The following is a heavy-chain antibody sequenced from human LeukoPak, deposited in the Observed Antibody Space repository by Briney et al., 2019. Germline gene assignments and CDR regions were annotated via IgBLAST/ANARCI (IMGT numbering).Heavy chain of an antibody. CDR2: IKSKTDGGTT. CDR1: GFTFSNAW. V-gene: IGHV3-15*01. J-gene: IGHJ3*02. CDR3: TTDSGSYSEDDAFDI. D-gene: IGHD1-26*01. Sequence: PGGTLRLSCAVSGFTFSNAWMSWVRQAAGKGREWVGRIKSKTDGGTTDYAAPVKGRFTISRDDSKNTLYLQMNSLKTEDTTVYYCTTDSGSYSEDDAFDIWGQGTMVTVSS.